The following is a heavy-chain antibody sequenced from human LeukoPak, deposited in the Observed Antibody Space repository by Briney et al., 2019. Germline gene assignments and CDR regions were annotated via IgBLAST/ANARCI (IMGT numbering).Heavy chain of an antibody. D-gene: IGHD1-1*01. CDR1: GFTFSSNV. J-gene: IGHJ4*02. V-gene: IGHV3-30-3*01. CDR3: ASEATTGAHVDY. Sequence: GGSLRLSCAASGFTFSSNVMHWVRQAPGKGLEWVAVISYDGSNKYCTDSVKGRFTISRDNPKNTLYLQMNSLRAEDTAVYYCASEATTGAHVDYWGQGTLVTVPS. CDR2: ISYDGSNK.